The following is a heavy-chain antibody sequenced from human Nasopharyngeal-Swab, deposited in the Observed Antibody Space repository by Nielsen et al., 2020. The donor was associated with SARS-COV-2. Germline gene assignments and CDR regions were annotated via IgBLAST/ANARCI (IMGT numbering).Heavy chain of an antibody. V-gene: IGHV3-7*01. CDR1: GFTFSSYW. D-gene: IGHD2-2*01. Sequence: GGSLRLSCAASGFTFSSYWMSWVRQAPGKGLKWVAHIKQSGSGQYYVDSVKGRFTISRDNAKNSLSLQMNSLRAEGTAVYYCARYCSTTSCPRGFDYWGQGTLVTVSS. CDR2: IKQSGSGQ. CDR3: ARYCSTTSCPRGFDY. J-gene: IGHJ4*02.